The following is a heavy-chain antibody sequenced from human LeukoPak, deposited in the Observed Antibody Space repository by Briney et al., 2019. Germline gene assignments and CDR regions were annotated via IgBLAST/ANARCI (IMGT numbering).Heavy chain of an antibody. D-gene: IGHD6-19*01. V-gene: IGHV3-43D*04. Sequence: GGSLRLSCAASGFTFDDYAMHWVRQAPGKGLEWVSLISWDGGSTYYADSVKGRFTISRDNSKNSLYLQMNSLRAEDTALYYCANDRRWYSSGGDYYMDVWGKGTTVTVSS. CDR2: ISWDGGST. J-gene: IGHJ6*03. CDR1: GFTFDDYA. CDR3: ANDRRWYSSGGDYYMDV.